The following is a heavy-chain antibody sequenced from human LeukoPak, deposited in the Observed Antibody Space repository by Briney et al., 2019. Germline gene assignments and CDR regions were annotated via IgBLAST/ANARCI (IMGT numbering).Heavy chain of an antibody. CDR2: ITGSGGGSGGNT. D-gene: IGHD2-2*01. CDR3: ARPWGYCNNNNCPFDP. V-gene: IGHV3-23*01. CDR1: GFTFSSYA. J-gene: IGHJ5*02. Sequence: GGSLRLSCAASGFTFSSYAMSWVRQAPGKGLEWVSGITGSGGGSGGNTYCADSVRGRFHISRDNAKNSLYLQMNSLRAEDTAVYYCARPWGYCNNNNCPFDPWGQGTLVTVSS.